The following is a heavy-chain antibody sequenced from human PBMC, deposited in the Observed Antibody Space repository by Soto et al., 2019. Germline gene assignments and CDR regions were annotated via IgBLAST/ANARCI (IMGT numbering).Heavy chain of an antibody. V-gene: IGHV1-46*01. CDR1: GYTFTSYY. CDR3: ASPVRYYDFWSGYLNYYYYGMDV. D-gene: IGHD3-3*01. Sequence: ASVKVSCKASGYTFTSYYMHWVRQAPGQGLEWMGIINPSGGSTSYAQKFQGRVTMTRDTSTSTVYMELSSLRSEDTAVYYCASPVRYYDFWSGYLNYYYYGMDVWGQGTTVTVSS. CDR2: INPSGGST. J-gene: IGHJ6*02.